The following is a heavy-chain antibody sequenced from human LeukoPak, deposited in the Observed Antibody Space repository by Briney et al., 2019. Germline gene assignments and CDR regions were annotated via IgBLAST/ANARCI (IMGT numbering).Heavy chain of an antibody. CDR2: IYYSGST. J-gene: IGHJ4*02. CDR1: GGSISSSSCY. Sequence: SETLSLTCTVSGGSISSSSCYWGWIRQPPGKGLEWIGSIYYSGSTYYNPSLKSRVTISVDTSKNQFSLKLSSVTAADTAVYYCARDRGRGFTDYWGQGTLVTVSS. D-gene: IGHD5-12*01. CDR3: ARDRGRGFTDY. V-gene: IGHV4-39*07.